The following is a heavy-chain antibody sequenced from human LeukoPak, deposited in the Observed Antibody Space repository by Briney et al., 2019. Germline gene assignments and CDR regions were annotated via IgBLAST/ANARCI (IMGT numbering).Heavy chain of an antibody. V-gene: IGHV3-48*04. CDR1: GFTFSGYS. CDR3: ARVTLYGESALDY. CDR2: IISTSDTI. D-gene: IGHD4-17*01. J-gene: IGHJ4*02. Sequence: PGGSLRLSCVASGFTFSGYSMNWVRQAPGKGLEWVSYIISTSDTIYYADSVKGRFTISRDNAKNSLYLQMNSLRAEDTAVYYCARVTLYGESALDYWGQGALVTVSS.